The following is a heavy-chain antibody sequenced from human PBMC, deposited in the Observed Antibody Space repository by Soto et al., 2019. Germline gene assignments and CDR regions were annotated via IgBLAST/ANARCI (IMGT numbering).Heavy chain of an antibody. CDR1: GGSVSSGSYH. Sequence: PSETLSLTCTVSGGSVSSGSYHWNWIRQPPGKGLEWIGYIYYSGSTNYNPSLKSRVTISVDTSKNQFSLKLTSVAAPDTAVYYCARAPLYSSGHNWLDPWGQGTLVTVSS. V-gene: IGHV4-61*01. CDR3: ARAPLYSSGHNWLDP. J-gene: IGHJ5*02. D-gene: IGHD6-19*01. CDR2: IYYSGST.